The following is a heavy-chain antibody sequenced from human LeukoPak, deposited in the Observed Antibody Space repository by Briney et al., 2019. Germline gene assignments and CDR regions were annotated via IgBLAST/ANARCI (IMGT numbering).Heavy chain of an antibody. V-gene: IGHV3-21*01. CDR2: LSSSGSYI. D-gene: IGHD6-19*01. Sequence: GGSLRLSCAASGFTLSSYSMNWVRQAPGKGLEWVSSLSSSGSYIYYADSVKGRFTISRDNTNNSLYLHMNSLRTEDTAVYYCARDRLSSGWLTDYWGQRILVTVSS. J-gene: IGHJ4*02. CDR3: ARDRLSSGWLTDY. CDR1: GFTLSSYS.